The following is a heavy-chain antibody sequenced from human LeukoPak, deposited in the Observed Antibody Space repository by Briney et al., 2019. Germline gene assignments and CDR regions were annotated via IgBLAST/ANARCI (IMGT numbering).Heavy chain of an antibody. V-gene: IGHV3-11*01. D-gene: IGHD4-11*01. J-gene: IGHJ4*02. CDR1: GFTFSDYY. CDR3: ARDYYSNYVGSLDY. CDR2: ISSSGSTI. Sequence: PGGSLRLSCAASGFTFSDYYMSWIRQAPGKGLEWVSYISSSGSTIYYADSVKGLFTISRDNAKNSLYLQMNSLRAEDTAVYYCARDYYSNYVGSLDYWGQGTLVTVSS.